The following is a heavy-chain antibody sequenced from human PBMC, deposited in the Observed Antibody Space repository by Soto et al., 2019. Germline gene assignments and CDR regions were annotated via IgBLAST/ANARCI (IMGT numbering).Heavy chain of an antibody. CDR2: IYYTGST. CDR3: AGRVVVAPTWGNWFDS. V-gene: IGHV4-59*01. CDR1: GASISSYY. D-gene: IGHD3-22*01. J-gene: IGHJ5*01. Sequence: PSETLSLTCAVSGASISSYYWNWIRQPPGKGLEWIGLIYYTGSTDYNPSLKSRVTISLDTSKNQFSLKLSSVTAADTAVYYCAGRVVVAPTWGNWFDSWGQGSLVTVSS.